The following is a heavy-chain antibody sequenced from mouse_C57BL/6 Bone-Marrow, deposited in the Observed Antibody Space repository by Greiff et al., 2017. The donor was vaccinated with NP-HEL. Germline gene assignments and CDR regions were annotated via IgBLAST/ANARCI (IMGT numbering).Heavy chain of an antibody. V-gene: IGHV1-69*01. D-gene: IGHD1-1*01. Sequence: QVQLKQPGAELVMPGASVKLSCKASGYTFTSYWMHWVKQRPGQGLEWIGEIDPSDSYTNYNQKFKGKSTLTVDKSSSTAYMQLSSLTSEDSAVYYCAREGVYYYGLDYWGQGTTLTVSS. J-gene: IGHJ2*01. CDR3: AREGVYYYGLDY. CDR1: GYTFTSYW. CDR2: IDPSDSYT.